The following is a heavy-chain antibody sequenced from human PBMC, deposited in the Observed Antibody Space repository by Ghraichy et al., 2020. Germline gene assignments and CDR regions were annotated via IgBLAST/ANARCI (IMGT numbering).Heavy chain of an antibody. V-gene: IGHV1-69*04. CDR1: GGTFSSYA. J-gene: IGHJ4*02. CDR2: IIPILGIA. D-gene: IGHD7-27*01. CDR3: AINWGSGEGFDY. Sequence: SVKVSCKASGGTFSSYAISWVRQAPGQGLEWMGRIIPILGIANYAQKFQGRVTITADKSTSTAYMELSSLRSEDTAVYYCAINWGSGEGFDYWGQGTLVTVSS.